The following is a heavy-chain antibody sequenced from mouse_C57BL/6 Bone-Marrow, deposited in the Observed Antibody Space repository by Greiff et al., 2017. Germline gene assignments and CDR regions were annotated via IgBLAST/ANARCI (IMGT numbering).Heavy chain of an antibody. D-gene: IGHD1-1*01. CDR2: IYPRSGNT. V-gene: IGHV1-81*01. Sequence: VKVVESGAELARPGASVKLSCKASGYTFTSYGISWVKQRTGQGLEWIGEIYPRSGNTYFNEKFKGKATLTADKSSSTAYMELRSLTSEDSAVYFCARRRVLRSHWYFDVWGTGTTVTVSS. J-gene: IGHJ1*03. CDR3: ARRRVLRSHWYFDV. CDR1: GYTFTSYG.